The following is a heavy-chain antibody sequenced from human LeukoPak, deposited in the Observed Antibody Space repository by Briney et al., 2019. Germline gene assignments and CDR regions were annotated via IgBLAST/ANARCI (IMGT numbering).Heavy chain of an antibody. CDR1: GYTFTTYD. J-gene: IGHJ5*02. V-gene: IGHV1-8*01. CDR2: MNTNSGNT. D-gene: IGHD4-23*01. Sequence: GASVKVSCKASGYTFTTYDNNWVRQAKRQGLEWKGWMNTNSGNTGYAQKFQGRVTMTKNTSISTAYMELSSLRSEDTAVYYCARGPNKSDGGNSGSAWFDPWGQGTLVTVSS. CDR3: ARGPNKSDGGNSGSAWFDP.